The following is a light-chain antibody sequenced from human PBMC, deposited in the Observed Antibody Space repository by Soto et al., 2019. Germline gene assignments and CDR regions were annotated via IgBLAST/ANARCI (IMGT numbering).Light chain of an antibody. Sequence: EIVITQAPVTLSVSPGERATLSCRASQSVNSNLAWYQQKPSQAPRLLIYAASTGATGIPARFSGSGSGSDFTLTISSLQSEDFAVYYCQQYNSWPLTLGPGTKVDSK. CDR3: QQYNSWPLT. J-gene: IGKJ3*01. CDR2: AAS. V-gene: IGKV3-15*01. CDR1: QSVNSN.